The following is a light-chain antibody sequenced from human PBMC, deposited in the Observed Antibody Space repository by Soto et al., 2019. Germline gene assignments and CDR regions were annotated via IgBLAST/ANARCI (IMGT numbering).Light chain of an antibody. V-gene: IGKV1-5*01. CDR3: QHYNSYSQP. J-gene: IGKJ1*01. CDR1: QSISSW. CDR2: DAS. Sequence: DIQMTQSPSTLSASVGDRVTITCRASQSISSWLAWYQQKPGKAPKLLIYDASSLESGVPSRFSGSGSGTEFTLTITSLQPDDFTTYYCQHYNSYSQPFGQGTKVDI.